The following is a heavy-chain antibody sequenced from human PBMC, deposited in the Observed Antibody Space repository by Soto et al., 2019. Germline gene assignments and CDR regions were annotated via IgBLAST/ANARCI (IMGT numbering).Heavy chain of an antibody. CDR2: INGRSNYI. V-gene: IGHV3-21*06. D-gene: IGHD2-2*02. CDR3: AGEDGTVGYTSAFDF. J-gene: IGHJ4*02. Sequence: EVQLVESGGDLVKPGGCLRLSCAASGFTFSTYTMNWVRQAPGKGLEWVSSINGRSNYIYYADSVKGRFTISRDNAKNSLYLQMNSLRAEDTAVYYCAGEDGTVGYTSAFDFWGQGALVTVSS. CDR1: GFTFSTYT.